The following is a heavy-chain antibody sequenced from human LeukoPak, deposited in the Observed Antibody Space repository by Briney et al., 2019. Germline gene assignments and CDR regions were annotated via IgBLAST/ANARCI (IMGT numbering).Heavy chain of an antibody. V-gene: IGHV4-59*01. CDR1: GGSISSYY. CDR2: IHYSGST. D-gene: IGHD2-15*01. J-gene: IGHJ6*03. CDR3: ARTTEGYCRGRSCYSYYYYMDV. Sequence: PSETLSLTCTVSGGSISSYYWSWIRQPPGKGLEWIGYIHYSGSTNYNPSLKSRVTISVDTSKNQFSLKLSSVTAADMAVYYCARTTEGYCRGRSCYSYYYYMDVWGKGTTVTVSS.